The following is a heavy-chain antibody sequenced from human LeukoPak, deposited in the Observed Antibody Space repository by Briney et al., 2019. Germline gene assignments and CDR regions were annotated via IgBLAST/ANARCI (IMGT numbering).Heavy chain of an antibody. CDR1: GGSFSGYY. Sequence: SETLSLTCAVYGGSFSGYYWSWSRQPPGKGLEWIGEINHSGSTNYNPSLKSRVTISVDTSKNQFSLKLSSVTAADTAVYYCARRKLSSGYFVGYWGQGTLVTVSS. CDR3: ARRKLSSGYFVGY. D-gene: IGHD3-22*01. J-gene: IGHJ4*02. V-gene: IGHV4-34*01. CDR2: INHSGST.